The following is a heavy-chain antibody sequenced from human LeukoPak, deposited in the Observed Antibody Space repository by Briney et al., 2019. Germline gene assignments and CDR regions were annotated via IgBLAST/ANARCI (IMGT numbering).Heavy chain of an antibody. CDR1: GYTFTSYD. V-gene: IGHV1-18*01. CDR2: ISAYNGNT. CDR3: ARDTPGIAAAGTRDY. Sequence: ASVKVSCKASGYTFTSYDINWVRQATGQGLEWMGWISAYNGNTNYAQKLQGRVTMTTDTSTSTAYMELRSLRSDDTAVYYCARDTPGIAAAGTRDYWGQGTLVTVSS. J-gene: IGHJ4*02. D-gene: IGHD6-13*01.